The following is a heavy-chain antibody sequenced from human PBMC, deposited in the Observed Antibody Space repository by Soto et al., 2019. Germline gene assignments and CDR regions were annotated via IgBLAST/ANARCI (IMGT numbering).Heavy chain of an antibody. CDR2: ISYDGSNK. CDR3: AKVNWCSGGSCLGYYGLDA. J-gene: IGHJ6*02. D-gene: IGHD2-15*01. V-gene: IGHV3-30-3*01. CDR1: GFTFSSYA. Sequence: PGGSLRLSCAASGFTFSSYAMHWVRQAPGKGLEWVAVISYDGSNKYYADSVKGRFTISRDNSKNRLYLQMDSLRAEDTAIYHCAKVNWCSGGSCLGYYGLDAWGQGTTVTVSS.